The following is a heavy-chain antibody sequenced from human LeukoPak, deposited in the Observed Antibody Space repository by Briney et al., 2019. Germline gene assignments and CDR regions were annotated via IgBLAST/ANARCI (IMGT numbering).Heavy chain of an antibody. Sequence: ASVKVSCKASGYTFTGYYMHWVRQAPGQGLEWMGRINPNSGGTNYAQKFQGRVTMTRDTSISTAYMELSRLRSDDTAVYYCANIRGYCSGGSCSDYWGQGTLVTVSS. CDR1: GYTFTGYY. CDR3: ANIRGYCSGGSCSDY. CDR2: INPNSGGT. J-gene: IGHJ4*02. V-gene: IGHV1-2*02. D-gene: IGHD2-15*01.